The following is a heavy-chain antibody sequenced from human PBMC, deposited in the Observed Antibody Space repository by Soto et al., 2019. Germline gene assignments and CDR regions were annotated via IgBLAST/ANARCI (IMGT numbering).Heavy chain of an antibody. CDR3: AKKVSVTNAFDY. D-gene: IGHD4-17*01. Sequence: SQTLSLTCAVYGGSFSGYYWSWIRQPPGKGLEWIGEINHSGSTNYNPSLKSRVTISVDTSKNQFSLKLSSVTAADMAVYYCAKKVSVTNAFDYWGQGTLVTVSS. CDR2: INHSGST. CDR1: GGSFSGYY. V-gene: IGHV4-34*01. J-gene: IGHJ4*02.